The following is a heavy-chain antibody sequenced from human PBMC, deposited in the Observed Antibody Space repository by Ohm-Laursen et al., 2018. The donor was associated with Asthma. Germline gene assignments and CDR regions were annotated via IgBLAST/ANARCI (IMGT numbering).Heavy chain of an antibody. D-gene: IGHD2-2*01. CDR2: IAYDGIKK. Sequence: SLRLSCAASGFPFSTYAMHWVRQAPGAGLEWVAFIAYDGIKKFYADSVKGRFTISRDNSKNTLYLQMNSLRAEDTAVYYCARDPDIVVVPAADYYYYGMDVWGQGTTVTVSS. CDR3: ARDPDIVVVPAADYYYYGMDV. V-gene: IGHV3-30-3*01. CDR1: GFPFSTYA. J-gene: IGHJ6*02.